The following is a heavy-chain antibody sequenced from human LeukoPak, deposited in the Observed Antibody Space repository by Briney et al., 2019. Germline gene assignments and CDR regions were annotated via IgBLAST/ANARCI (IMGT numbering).Heavy chain of an antibody. Sequence: PGGSLRLSCVVSGIPFSDYYMNWIRQAPGKGLEWISYISRSSSYTDYADSVKGRFTISRDNAQNALFLQMNSLRVEDTAVYYCAAGTAADYWGQGTLVTVSS. D-gene: IGHD6-13*01. J-gene: IGHJ4*02. CDR3: AAGTAADY. CDR1: GIPFSDYY. V-gene: IGHV3-11*03. CDR2: ISRSSSYT.